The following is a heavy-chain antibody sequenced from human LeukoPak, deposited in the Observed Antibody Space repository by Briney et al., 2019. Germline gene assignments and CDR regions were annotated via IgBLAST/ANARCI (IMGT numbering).Heavy chain of an antibody. CDR1: GITISTYS. CDR3: AKTRHSSSWYVPPDY. V-gene: IGHV3-23*01. Sequence: GGSLRLSYAASGITISTYSMNWVRQAPGKGLEWVSGISGSGANTYYADSVKGRFTISRDNSKNTLYLQMNSLRAEDTAVYYCAKTRHSSSWYVPPDYWGQGTLVTVSS. J-gene: IGHJ4*02. CDR2: ISGSGANT. D-gene: IGHD6-13*01.